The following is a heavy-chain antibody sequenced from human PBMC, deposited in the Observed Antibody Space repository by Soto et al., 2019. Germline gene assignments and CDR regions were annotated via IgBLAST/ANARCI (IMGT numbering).Heavy chain of an antibody. CDR2: ISWNSGSI. Sequence: GGSLRLSCAASGFTFDDYAMHWVRQAPGKGLEWVSGISWNSGSIGYADSVKGRFTISRDNAKNSLYLQMNSLRAEDTALYYCASRGLSYCSSTSCYEDYYYMDVWGKGTTVTVSS. J-gene: IGHJ6*03. D-gene: IGHD2-2*01. CDR3: ASRGLSYCSSTSCYEDYYYMDV. V-gene: IGHV3-9*01. CDR1: GFTFDDYA.